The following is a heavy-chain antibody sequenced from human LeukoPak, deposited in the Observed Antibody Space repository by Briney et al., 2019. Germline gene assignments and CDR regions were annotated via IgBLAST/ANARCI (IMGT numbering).Heavy chain of an antibody. D-gene: IGHD7-27*01. Sequence: ASVKVSCKASGYTFTSYGISWVRQAPGQGLEWMGWISAYNGNTNYAQKLQGRVTMTTDTSTSTAYMELRSLRSDDTAVYYCAVSPLGNSGYYFDYWGQGTLVTVSS. CDR2: ISAYNGNT. J-gene: IGHJ4*02. CDR3: AVSPLGNSGYYFDY. CDR1: GYTFTSYG. V-gene: IGHV1-18*01.